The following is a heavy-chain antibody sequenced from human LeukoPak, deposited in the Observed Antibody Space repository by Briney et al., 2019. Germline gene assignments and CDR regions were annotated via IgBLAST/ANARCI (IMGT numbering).Heavy chain of an antibody. CDR1: GYTFTSYD. V-gene: IGHV1-8*01. CDR2: VNPASGTT. CDR3: ARGRGLSGSYYDDY. J-gene: IGHJ4*02. D-gene: IGHD1-26*01. Sequence: GASVKVSCKASGYTFTSYDISWVRQATGQGLEWMGWVNPASGTTGYAQKFQGRVTMTRNTSIGTAYMELNSLRSQDTAVYYCARGRGLSGSYYDDYWGQGTLVTVSS.